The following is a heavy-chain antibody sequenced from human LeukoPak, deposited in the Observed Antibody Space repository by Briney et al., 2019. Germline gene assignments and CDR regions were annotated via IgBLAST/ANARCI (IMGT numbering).Heavy chain of an antibody. J-gene: IGHJ6*02. V-gene: IGHV4-34*01. Sequence: SETLSLTCAVYGGSFSGYYWSWIRQPPGKGLEWIGEINHSGSTNYNPSLKSRVTISVDTSKNQFSLKLSSVTAADTAVYYCARGNKAVAGHCYYYGMDVWGQGTTVTVSS. CDR3: ARGNKAVAGHCYYYGMDV. D-gene: IGHD6-19*01. CDR2: INHSGST. CDR1: GGSFSGYY.